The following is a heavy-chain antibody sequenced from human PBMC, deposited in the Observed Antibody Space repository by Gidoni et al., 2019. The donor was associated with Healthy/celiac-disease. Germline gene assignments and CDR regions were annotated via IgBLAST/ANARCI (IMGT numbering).Heavy chain of an antibody. J-gene: IGHJ4*02. D-gene: IGHD5-18*01. Sequence: QVQLVQSGAEVKKPGASVKVSCKASGYTFTGYYMHWVRQAPGQGLEWMGWINPNSGGTNYAQKFQGRVTMTRDTSISTAYMELSRLRSDDTAVYYCARVLNVDTAMAPIFYWGQGTLVTVSS. CDR2: INPNSGGT. V-gene: IGHV1-2*02. CDR3: ARVLNVDTAMAPIFY. CDR1: GYTFTGYY.